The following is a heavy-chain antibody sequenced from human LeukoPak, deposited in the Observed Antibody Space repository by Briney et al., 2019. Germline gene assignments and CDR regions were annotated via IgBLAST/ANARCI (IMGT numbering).Heavy chain of an antibody. CDR2: IHYSGST. V-gene: IGHV4-39*01. Sequence: PSETLSLTCTVSGGSISSRSYYWGWIRQPPGKGLEWIGSIHYSGSTYYNPSLKSRVTVSADTPENQFSLKLSSVTAADTAVYYCASTTSGYWDYWGQGTLVTVSS. CDR1: GGSISSRSYY. D-gene: IGHD3-22*01. CDR3: ASTTSGYWDY. J-gene: IGHJ4*02.